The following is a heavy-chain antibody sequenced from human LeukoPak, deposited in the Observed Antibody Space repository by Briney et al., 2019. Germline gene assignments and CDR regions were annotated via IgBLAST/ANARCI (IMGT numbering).Heavy chain of an antibody. CDR2: ISSSSSYI. V-gene: IGHV3-21*01. CDR3: AIYYDSSGYYFEAVDYFDY. D-gene: IGHD3-22*01. J-gene: IGHJ4*02. CDR1: GFTFSSYS. Sequence: PGGSLRLSCAASGFTFSSYSMNWVRQVPGKGLEWVSSISSSSSYIYYADSVKGRFTISRDNAKNSLYLQMNSLRAEDTAVYYCAIYYDSSGYYFEAVDYFDYWGQGTLVTVSS.